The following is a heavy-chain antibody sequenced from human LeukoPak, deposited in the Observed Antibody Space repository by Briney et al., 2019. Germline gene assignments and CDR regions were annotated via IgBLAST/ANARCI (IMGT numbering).Heavy chain of an antibody. D-gene: IGHD6-6*01. Sequence: SETLSLTCAVYGGSFSGYYWSWIRQPPGKGLEWIGEINHSGSTNYNPPLKSRVTISVDTSKNQFSLKLSSVTAADTAVYYCARVGTSSSSYYYYYMDVWGKGTTVTVSS. CDR3: ARVGTSSSSYYYYYMDV. CDR1: GGSFSGYY. V-gene: IGHV4-34*01. CDR2: INHSGST. J-gene: IGHJ6*03.